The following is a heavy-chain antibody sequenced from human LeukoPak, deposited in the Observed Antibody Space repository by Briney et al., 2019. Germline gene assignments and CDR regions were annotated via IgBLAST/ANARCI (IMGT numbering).Heavy chain of an antibody. CDR2: IEWDGDK. CDR1: GFSLTTSGMC. CDR3: ARILKSPTYYMDV. D-gene: IGHD4-11*01. V-gene: IGHV2-70*01. Sequence: GPALVRPTQTLTLTCTFSGFSLTTSGMCVSWIRQPPGRALEWLAHIEWDGDKYYSTSRETRLTISKGTSENQVVLTMTNMDPVDTATYYCARILKSPTYYMDVWGKGTTVSVSS. J-gene: IGHJ6*03.